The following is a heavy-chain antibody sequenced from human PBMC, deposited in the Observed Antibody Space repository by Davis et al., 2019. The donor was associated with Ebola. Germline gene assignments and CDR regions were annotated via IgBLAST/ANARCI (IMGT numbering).Heavy chain of an antibody. CDR2: ISWNSGSI. D-gene: IGHD3-10*02. V-gene: IGHV3-9*01. J-gene: IGHJ3*02. CDR3: ARGIVRYDAFDI. Sequence: PGGSLRLSCAASGFTFDDYAMHWVRQAPGKGLEWVSGISWNSGSIGYADSVKGRFTISRDNAKNSLYLQMNSLRAEDTAVFYCARGIVRYDAFDIWGQGTMVTVSS. CDR1: GFTFDDYA.